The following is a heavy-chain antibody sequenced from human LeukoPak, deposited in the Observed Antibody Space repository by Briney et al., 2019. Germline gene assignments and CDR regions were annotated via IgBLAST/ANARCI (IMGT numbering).Heavy chain of an antibody. CDR3: ARDYHYDFWSGDFDY. V-gene: IGHV3-23*01. Sequence: GSLRLSCAASGFSFSSYAINWVRQAPGKGLEWVSAISGSGGSTYYADSVKGRFTISRDFSKNSLYLQMNSLRDEDTAVYYCARDYHYDFWSGDFDYWGQGTLVTVSS. CDR2: ISGSGGST. J-gene: IGHJ4*02. CDR1: GFSFSSYA. D-gene: IGHD3-3*01.